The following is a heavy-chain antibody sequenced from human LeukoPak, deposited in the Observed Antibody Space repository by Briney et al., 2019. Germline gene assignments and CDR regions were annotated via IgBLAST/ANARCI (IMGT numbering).Heavy chain of an antibody. V-gene: IGHV4-59*01. CDR3: ARDLRFLEWPASYDAFDI. J-gene: IGHJ3*02. D-gene: IGHD3-3*01. Sequence: SETLSLTCTVSGGSISSYYWSWIRQPPGKGLEWIGYIYYSGSTNYNPSLKSRVTISVDTSKTQFSLKLSSVTAADTAVYYCARDLRFLEWPASYDAFDIWGQGTMVTVSS. CDR1: GGSISSYY. CDR2: IYYSGST.